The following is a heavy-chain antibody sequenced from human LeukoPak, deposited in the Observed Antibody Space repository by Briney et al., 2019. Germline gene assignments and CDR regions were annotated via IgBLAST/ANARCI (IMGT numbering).Heavy chain of an antibody. CDR3: AIVLELGYCSGGSCYTFDY. D-gene: IGHD2-15*01. CDR2: ISYDGSNK. CDR1: GFTFSSYG. V-gene: IGHV3-30*03. Sequence: GRSLRLSCAASGFTFSSYGMHWVRQAPGKGLEWVAVISYDGSNKYYADSVKGRFTISRDNSKNTLYLQMNSLRAEDTAVYYCAIVLELGYCSGGSCYTFDYWGQGTLVTVSS. J-gene: IGHJ4*02.